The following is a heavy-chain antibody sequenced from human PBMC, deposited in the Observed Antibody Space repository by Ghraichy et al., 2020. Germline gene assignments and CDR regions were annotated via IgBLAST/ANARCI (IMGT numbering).Heavy chain of an antibody. CDR3: AKDLSGIVATSESDYYYYYMDV. J-gene: IGHJ6*03. CDR2: ISGSGGST. CDR1: GFTFSSYA. D-gene: IGHD5-12*01. V-gene: IGHV3-23*01. Sequence: GGSLRLSCAASGFTFSSYAMSWVRQAPGKGLEWVSAISGSGGSTYYADSVKGRFTISRDNSKNTLYLQMNSLRAEDTAVYYCAKDLSGIVATSESDYYYYYMDVWGKGTTVTVSS.